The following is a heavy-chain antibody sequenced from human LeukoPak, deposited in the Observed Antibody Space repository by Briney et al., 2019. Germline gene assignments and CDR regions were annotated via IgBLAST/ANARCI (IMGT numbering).Heavy chain of an antibody. CDR3: ARWRDLNY. Sequence: GEALKIASKGSGYSFTSYWIGWVRQMPGKGLGWSGIIYPGDSDTRYSTSSQGQVTIPSDKSISTTHCQLSSLKASDTGMYYCARWRDLNYWGQGNLVTVSS. V-gene: IGHV5-51*01. J-gene: IGHJ4*02. D-gene: IGHD3-3*01. CDR2: IYPGDSDT. CDR1: GYSFTSYW.